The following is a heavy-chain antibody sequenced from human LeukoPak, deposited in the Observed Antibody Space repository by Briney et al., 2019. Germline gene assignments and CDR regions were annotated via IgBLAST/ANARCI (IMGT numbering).Heavy chain of an antibody. CDR2: IYHSGST. J-gene: IGHJ4*02. CDR1: GGSINSSSHF. CDR3: ARYNPLWFGDLFN. D-gene: IGHD3-10*01. V-gene: IGHV4-39*07. Sequence: PSEALSLTCTVSGGSINSSSHFWGWFRQPPGKGLEWMGSIYHSGSTYYNPSLKSRVTISVDTSKDQFSLKLNSVTAADTAVYYCARYNPLWFGDLFNWGQGTLVTVSS.